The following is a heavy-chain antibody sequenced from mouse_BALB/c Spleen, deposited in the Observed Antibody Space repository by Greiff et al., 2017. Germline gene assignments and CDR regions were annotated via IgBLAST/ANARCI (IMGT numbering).Heavy chain of an antibody. V-gene: IGHV5-17*02. J-gene: IGHJ2*01. CDR1: GFTFSSFG. CDR2: ISSGSSTI. D-gene: IGHD4-1*02. Sequence: EVQGVESGGGLVQPGGSRTLSCAASGFTFSSFGMHWVRQSPEKGLEWVAYISSGSSTIYYADTVKGRFTISRDNPKNTLFLLMTSLRSEDTAMYYCAKATGQDIDYWGQGTTLTVSS. CDR3: AKATGQDIDY.